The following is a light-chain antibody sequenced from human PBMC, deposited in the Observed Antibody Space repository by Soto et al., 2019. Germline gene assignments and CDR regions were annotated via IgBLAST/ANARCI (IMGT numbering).Light chain of an antibody. J-gene: IGLJ3*02. V-gene: IGLV9-49*01. CDR3: GADHGSGSNFVWV. Sequence: QSALTQPPSASASLGASVTLTCTLSSGYSNYKVDWYQQRPGKGPRFVMRVGTGGIVGSKGDGIPDRFSVLGSGLNRYLTIKNIQEEYESDYHCGADHGSGSNFVWVFGAGTKLTVL. CDR2: VGTGGIVG. CDR1: SGYSNYK.